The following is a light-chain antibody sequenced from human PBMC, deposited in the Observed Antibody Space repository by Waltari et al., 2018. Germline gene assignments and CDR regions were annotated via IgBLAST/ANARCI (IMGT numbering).Light chain of an antibody. CDR1: RTDVGSYSR. CDR3: SSYTSSTTLV. CDR2: EVN. Sequence: QSALTQPPSVSGSPGQSVTISCTGTRTDVGSYSRVSWYQHPPGSAPKVIIYEVNNRPSGVPDRFSGSKSGNTASLTIFGLQPEDEADYYCSSYTSSTTLVFGGGTSLTVL. J-gene: IGLJ3*02. V-gene: IGLV2-18*02.